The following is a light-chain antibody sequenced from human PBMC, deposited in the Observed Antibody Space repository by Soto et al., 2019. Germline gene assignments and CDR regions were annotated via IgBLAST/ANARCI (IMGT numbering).Light chain of an antibody. V-gene: IGKV3-15*01. Sequence: EIVMTQSPATLSVSPGERATLSCRASQSVSNNFAWYQQQPGQAPRLLIYGASTRATGIPDRFSGSGSGTEFTLTISSLQSEDFAVYYCQQYNNWRWTFGQGTKVEIK. CDR2: GAS. J-gene: IGKJ1*01. CDR1: QSVSNN. CDR3: QQYNNWRWT.